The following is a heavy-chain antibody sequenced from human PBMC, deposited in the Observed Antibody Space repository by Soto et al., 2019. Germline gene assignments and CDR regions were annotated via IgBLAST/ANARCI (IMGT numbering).Heavy chain of an antibody. CDR3: AKILYSSSWYANYYYYGMDV. Sequence: SLRLSCAASGFTFSSYGMHWVRQAPGKGLEWEAVISYDGSNKYYADSVKGRFTISRDNSKNTLYLQMNSLRAEDTAVYYCAKILYSSSWYANYYYYGMDVWGQGTTVTVSS. V-gene: IGHV3-30*18. J-gene: IGHJ6*02. D-gene: IGHD6-13*01. CDR2: ISYDGSNK. CDR1: GFTFSSYG.